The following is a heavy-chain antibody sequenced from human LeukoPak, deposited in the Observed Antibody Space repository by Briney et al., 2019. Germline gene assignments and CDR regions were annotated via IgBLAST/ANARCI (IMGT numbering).Heavy chain of an antibody. Sequence: ASVKVSCKVSGYTLTELSMHWVRQAPGKGLEWMGGFDPEDGGTIYAQKFQGRVTMTEDTSTDTAYMELSSLRSEDTAAYYCATSRYSSSWYPYYGMDVWGQGTTVTVSS. V-gene: IGHV1-24*01. CDR1: GYTLTELS. CDR2: FDPEDGGT. D-gene: IGHD6-13*01. J-gene: IGHJ6*02. CDR3: ATSRYSSSWYPYYGMDV.